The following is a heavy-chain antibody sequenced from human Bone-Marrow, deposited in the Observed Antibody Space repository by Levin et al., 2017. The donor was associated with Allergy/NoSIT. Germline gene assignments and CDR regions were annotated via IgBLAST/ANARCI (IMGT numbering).Heavy chain of an antibody. J-gene: IGHJ4*02. D-gene: IGHD1-26*01. CDR2: MNPNSGNT. CDR3: ARGPREYSGRLFDY. CDR1: GYTFTSYD. V-gene: IGHV1-8*01. Sequence: GASVKVSCKASGYTFTSYDINWVRQATGQGLEWMGWMNPNSGNTGYAQKFQGRVTMTRNTSISTAYMELSSLRSEDTAVYYCARGPREYSGRLFDYWGQGTLVTVSS.